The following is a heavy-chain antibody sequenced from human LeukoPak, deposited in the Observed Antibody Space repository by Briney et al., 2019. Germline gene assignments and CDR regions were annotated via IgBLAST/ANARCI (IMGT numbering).Heavy chain of an antibody. D-gene: IGHD3-3*01. Sequence: GGSLRLSCAASGFTFSSYAMSWVRQAPGKGLEWVSAISGSGGSTYYADSVKGRFTISRDNSKNTLYLQMNSLRAEDRAVYYCAKGASYDFWSGYYKEAAFDIWGQGTMVTVSS. CDR1: GFTFSSYA. CDR2: ISGSGGST. CDR3: AKGASYDFWSGYYKEAAFDI. V-gene: IGHV3-23*01. J-gene: IGHJ3*02.